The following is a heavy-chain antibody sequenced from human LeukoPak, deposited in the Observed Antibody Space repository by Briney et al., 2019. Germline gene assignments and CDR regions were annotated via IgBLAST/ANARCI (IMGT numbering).Heavy chain of an antibody. J-gene: IGHJ6*02. Sequence: SETLSLTCTVSGGSISSYYWSWIRQPAGKGLEWIGRIYTSGSTNYNPSLKSRVTMSVDTSKNQFSLKLSSVTAADTAVYYCASEGGYYDSSGYPLHYYYYGMDVWGQGTTVTVSS. CDR2: IYTSGST. V-gene: IGHV4-4*07. CDR3: ASEGGYYDSSGYPLHYYYYGMDV. CDR1: GGSISSYY. D-gene: IGHD3-22*01.